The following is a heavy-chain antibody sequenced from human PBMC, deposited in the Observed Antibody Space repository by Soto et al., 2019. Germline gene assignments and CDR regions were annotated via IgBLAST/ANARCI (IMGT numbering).Heavy chain of an antibody. CDR1: GGSFSGYY. Sequence: ETLSLTCAVYGGSFSGYYWSWIRQPPGKGLEWIGEINHSGSTNYNPSLKSRVTISVDTSKNQFSLKLSSVTAADTAVYYCARVSPRYCSGGSCYPLFDYWGQGTLVTVSS. CDR3: ARVSPRYCSGGSCYPLFDY. CDR2: INHSGST. V-gene: IGHV4-34*01. J-gene: IGHJ4*02. D-gene: IGHD2-15*01.